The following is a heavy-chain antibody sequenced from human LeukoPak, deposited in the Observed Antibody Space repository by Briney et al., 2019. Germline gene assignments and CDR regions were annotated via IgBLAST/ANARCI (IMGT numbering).Heavy chain of an antibody. J-gene: IGHJ4*02. CDR1: GGSISSYY. V-gene: IGHV4-59*12. CDR3: ARVDVGWFDY. Sequence: SETLSLTCTVSGGSISSYYWSWIRQPPGKGLEWIGYIYYSGSTNYNPSLKSRVTISVDTSKNQFSLKLSSVTAADTAVYYCARVDVGWFDYWGQGTLVTVSS. CDR2: IYYSGST. D-gene: IGHD6-19*01.